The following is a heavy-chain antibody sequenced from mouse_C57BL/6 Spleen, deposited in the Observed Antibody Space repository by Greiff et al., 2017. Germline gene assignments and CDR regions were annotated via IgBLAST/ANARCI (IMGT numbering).Heavy chain of an antibody. D-gene: IGHD2-5*01. Sequence: VQLQQSGAELARPGASVKMSCKASGYTFTSYTMHWVKQRPGQGLEWIGYINPSSGYTKYNQKFKDKATLTADKSSSTAYMQLSSLTSEDSAVYYCAREKVYSNYFAMDYWGQGTSVTVSS. CDR1: GYTFTSYT. J-gene: IGHJ4*01. V-gene: IGHV1-4*01. CDR3: AREKVYSNYFAMDY. CDR2: INPSSGYT.